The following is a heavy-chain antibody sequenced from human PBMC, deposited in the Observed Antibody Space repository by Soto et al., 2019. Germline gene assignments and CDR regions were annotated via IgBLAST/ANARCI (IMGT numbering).Heavy chain of an antibody. D-gene: IGHD3-3*01. Sequence: EVQLVESGGGLVQPGGSLRLSCEASGFTFDNYYMSWVRQAPGKGLEWVANIRQDGSEKYYVDSVKGRFTIARDNAKNSRSREMNSLRAEDTAVYYCARDQETYYVFWGGSPPLEYWGQGTLVTVSS. CDR1: GFTFDNYY. CDR2: IRQDGSEK. J-gene: IGHJ4*02. CDR3: ARDQETYYVFWGGSPPLEY. V-gene: IGHV3-7*03.